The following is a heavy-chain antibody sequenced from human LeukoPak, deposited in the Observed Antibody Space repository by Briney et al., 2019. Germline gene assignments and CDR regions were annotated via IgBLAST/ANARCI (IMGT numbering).Heavy chain of an antibody. Sequence: SETLSLTCTVSGGSISSSSYYWGWIRQPPGKGLEWIGSIYYSGSTYYNPSLKSRVTISVDTSKNQFSLKLSSVTAADTAVYYCARLKRITIFGAGGWVDPWGQGTLVTVSS. CDR2: IYYSGST. J-gene: IGHJ5*02. CDR1: GGSISSSSYY. D-gene: IGHD3-3*01. V-gene: IGHV4-39*01. CDR3: ARLKRITIFGAGGWVDP.